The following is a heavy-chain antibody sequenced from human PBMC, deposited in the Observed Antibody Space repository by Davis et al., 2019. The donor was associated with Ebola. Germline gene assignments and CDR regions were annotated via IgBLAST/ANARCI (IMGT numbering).Heavy chain of an antibody. Sequence: PGGSLRLSCAASGFTFSSYWMHWVRHVPGKGLVWVSRINSDGSSTSYADSVKGRFTISRDNSKNTLYLQMNSLRAEDTAVYYCARLNTYGDPDYWGQGTLVTVSS. D-gene: IGHD4-17*01. CDR2: INSDGSST. J-gene: IGHJ4*02. V-gene: IGHV3-74*01. CDR1: GFTFSSYW. CDR3: ARLNTYGDPDY.